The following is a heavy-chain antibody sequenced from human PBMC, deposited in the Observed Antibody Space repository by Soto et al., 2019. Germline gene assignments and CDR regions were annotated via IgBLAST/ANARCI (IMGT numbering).Heavy chain of an antibody. D-gene: IGHD2-2*02. CDR2: ISYDGSNK. Sequence: GGPLRHSCPPSGFPFGSYCMHLVRQAPGKGLERVAVISYDGSNKHDADSVKGRFTISRDNSKNTLYLQMNSLRAEDTAVYYCAKDQTQVVPAAIEASYVDYWGQGHLVTVSA. CDR1: GFPFGSYC. V-gene: IGHV3-30*18. CDR3: AKDQTQVVPAAIEASYVDY. J-gene: IGHJ4*02.